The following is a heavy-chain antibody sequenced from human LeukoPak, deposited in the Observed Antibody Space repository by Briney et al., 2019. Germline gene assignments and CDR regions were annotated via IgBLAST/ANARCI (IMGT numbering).Heavy chain of an antibody. CDR1: GFTFSSYS. V-gene: IGHV3-21*01. J-gene: IGHJ6*03. CDR2: ISSSGSYI. CDR3: ARAGPWVNPDYYYYYMDV. Sequence: GGSLRLSCAASGFTFSSYSMNWVRQAPGKGLEWVSSISSSGSYIYYADSLKGRFTISRDNAKKSLYLQVNSLRAEDTAVYYCARAGPWVNPDYYYYYMDVWGKGTTVTISS. D-gene: IGHD1-14*01.